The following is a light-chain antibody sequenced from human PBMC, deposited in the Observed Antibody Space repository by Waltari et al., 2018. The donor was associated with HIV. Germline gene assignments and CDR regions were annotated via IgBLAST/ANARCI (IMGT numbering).Light chain of an antibody. CDR3: QQYKISSPWT. CDR1: QTIDTW. Sequence: DIQMTQSPSTLSASVGDRVTITSRASQTIDTWLAWYQQKSGTAPKLLLYKASSLESGVPSRFSGSGSGTEFTLTISSLQPDDFATYYCQQYKISSPWTFGQGTKVDI. J-gene: IGKJ1*01. CDR2: KAS. V-gene: IGKV1-5*03.